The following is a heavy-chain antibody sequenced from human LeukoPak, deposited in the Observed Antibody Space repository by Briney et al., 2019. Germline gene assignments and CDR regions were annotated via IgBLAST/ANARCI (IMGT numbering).Heavy chain of an antibody. Sequence: GASVKVSCKASGYTFTSYAMHWVRQAPGQRLEWMGWINAGNGNTKYSQKSQGRVTITRDTSASTAYMELSSLRSEDTAVYYCARSRITMIVVGKSFDYWGQGTLVTVSS. D-gene: IGHD3-22*01. CDR2: INAGNGNT. CDR3: ARSRITMIVVGKSFDY. J-gene: IGHJ4*02. CDR1: GYTFTSYA. V-gene: IGHV1-3*01.